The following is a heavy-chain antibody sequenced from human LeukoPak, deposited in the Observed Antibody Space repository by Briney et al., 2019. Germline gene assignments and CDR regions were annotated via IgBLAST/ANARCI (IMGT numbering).Heavy chain of an antibody. J-gene: IGHJ6*03. V-gene: IGHV3-21*06. CDR1: GFSFTSYA. CDR2: ITTGSSYI. D-gene: IGHD1-1*01. CDR3: ARVEATTARSYYYYYMDV. Sequence: GGSLRLSCSASGFSFTSYAMNWVRQAPGKGLEWVSSITTGSSYIYYADSVRGRFSVSRDNAKNSLYLEMNSLRAEDTAVYYCARVEATTARSYYYYYMDVWGRGTTVTVSS.